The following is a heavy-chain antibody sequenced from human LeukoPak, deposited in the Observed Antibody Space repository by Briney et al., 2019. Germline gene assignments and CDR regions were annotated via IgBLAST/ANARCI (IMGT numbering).Heavy chain of an antibody. J-gene: IGHJ4*02. D-gene: IGHD3-22*01. CDR2: ISGSGGST. CDR3: ATRYYYDSSGYYGSLDY. CDR1: GFTISTYG. V-gene: IGHV3-23*01. Sequence: GGSLRLSCAASGFTISTYGMSWVRQAPGKGLEWVSAISGSGGSTYYADSVKGRFTISRDNSKNTLYLQMNSLRAEDTAVYYCATRYYYDSSGYYGSLDYWGQGTLVTVSS.